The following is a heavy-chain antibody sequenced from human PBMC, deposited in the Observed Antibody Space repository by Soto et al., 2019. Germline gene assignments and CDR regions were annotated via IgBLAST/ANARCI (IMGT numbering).Heavy chain of an antibody. J-gene: IGHJ6*02. CDR1: GFTPSSYW. Sequence: ASVKVSSKAFGFTPSSYWITWVRQAPGRGLEWMGWISGYNGQTNYAQSLQGRVTMTRDTSTSTAYMELRNLRSDDTAVYYCARGSPMDVWGQGTTVTVSS. CDR2: ISGYNGQT. CDR3: ARGSPMDV. V-gene: IGHV1-18*01.